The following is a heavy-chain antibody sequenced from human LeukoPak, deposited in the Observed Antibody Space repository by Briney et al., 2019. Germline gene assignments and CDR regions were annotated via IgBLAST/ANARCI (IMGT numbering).Heavy chain of an antibody. CDR3: ARGDYYGSGVDY. V-gene: IGHV4-59*01. CDR2: IYYSGST. Sequence: PSETLSLTCTVSGGSISSYYWSWIRQPPGKGLEWIGYIYYSGSTNYNPSLKSRVTISVDTSKNQFSLKLSSVTAADTAVYYCARGDYYGSGVDYWGQGTLVTVSS. CDR1: GGSISSYY. J-gene: IGHJ4*02. D-gene: IGHD3-10*01.